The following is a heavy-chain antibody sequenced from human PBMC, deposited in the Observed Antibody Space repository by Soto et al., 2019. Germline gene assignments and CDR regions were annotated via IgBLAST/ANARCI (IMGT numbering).Heavy chain of an antibody. D-gene: IGHD3-16*01. V-gene: IGHV5-51*01. J-gene: IGHJ4*02. CDR2: INPADSDI. CDR1: GYSFTSNW. CDR3: ERNKRADASSKIHC. Sequence: PGESLKISCQGSGYSFTSNWIGWVRQMPGKGLEWMGIINPADSDIKYSPSFQGQVTISADKSIGTAYLQWSSLKASDTAMYYCERNKRADASSKIHCRGQGTLVTVSS.